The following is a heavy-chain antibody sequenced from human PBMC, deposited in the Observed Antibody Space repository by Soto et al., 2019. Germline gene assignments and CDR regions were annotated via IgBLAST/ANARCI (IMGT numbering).Heavy chain of an antibody. CDR2: IDWDDDK. Sequence: SGPTLVNPTQTLTLTCTFSGFSLSTSGMCVSWIRQPPGKALEWLALIDWDDDKYYSTSLKTRLTISKDTSKNQVVLTMTNMDPVDTATYYCARISSDSSGYYYFDYWGQGTLVTVSS. D-gene: IGHD3-22*01. J-gene: IGHJ4*02. V-gene: IGHV2-70*01. CDR1: GFSLSTSGMC. CDR3: ARISSDSSGYYYFDY.